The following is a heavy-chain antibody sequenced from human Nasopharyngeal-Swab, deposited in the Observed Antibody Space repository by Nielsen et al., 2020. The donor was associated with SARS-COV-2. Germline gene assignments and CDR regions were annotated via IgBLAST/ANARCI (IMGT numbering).Heavy chain of an antibody. CDR3: ARGLGYSSSWGLDY. D-gene: IGHD6-13*01. CDR2: MNPNSGNT. J-gene: IGHJ4*02. V-gene: IGHV1-8*01. Sequence: ASVKVSCKASGYTFTSYDINWVRQATGQGLEWMGWMNPNSGNTGYAQKFQGRVTMTRNTSISTAYMELSSLRSEDMAVYYCARGLGYSSSWGLDYWGQGTLVTVSS. CDR1: GYTFTSYD.